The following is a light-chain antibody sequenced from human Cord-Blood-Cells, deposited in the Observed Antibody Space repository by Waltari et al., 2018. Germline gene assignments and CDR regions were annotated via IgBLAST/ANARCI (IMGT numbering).Light chain of an antibody. CDR1: QSISSY. Sequence: IQMTQSPSSMSASVRDRVTITCRASQSISSYLNWYQQKPGKAPKLLIYAASSLQSGVPSRFSGSGSGTDFTLTISSLQPEDFATYYCQQSYSTLTFGPGTKVDIK. CDR2: AAS. CDR3: QQSYSTLT. V-gene: IGKV1-39*01. J-gene: IGKJ3*01.